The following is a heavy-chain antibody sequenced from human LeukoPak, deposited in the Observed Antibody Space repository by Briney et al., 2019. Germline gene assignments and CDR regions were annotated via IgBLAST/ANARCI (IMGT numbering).Heavy chain of an antibody. Sequence: GGSLRLSCAASGINFRSSGMHWVRQAPGKGLEWVTFIQNDGSDKYYAASEKGRFTISRDNSKNTVYLHMASLRADDTALYYCAREGGRAVPGRFDQWGQGTLVTVSS. CDR2: IQNDGSDK. D-gene: IGHD6-13*01. V-gene: IGHV3-30*02. CDR1: GINFRSSG. CDR3: AREGGRAVPGRFDQ. J-gene: IGHJ4*02.